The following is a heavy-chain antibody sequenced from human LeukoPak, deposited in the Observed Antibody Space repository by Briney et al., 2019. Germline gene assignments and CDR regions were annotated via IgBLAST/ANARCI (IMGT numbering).Heavy chain of an antibody. D-gene: IGHD3-10*01. CDR2: ISSSSSTI. Sequence: GGSLRLSCAASGFTFSSYSMNWVRQAPGKGLEWVSYISSSSSTIYYADSVKGRFTISRDNAKNSLCLQMNSLRAEDTAVYYCARARGGGKYYYYYYMDVWGKGTTVTVSS. J-gene: IGHJ6*03. CDR1: GFTFSSYS. CDR3: ARARGGGKYYYYYYMDV. V-gene: IGHV3-48*04.